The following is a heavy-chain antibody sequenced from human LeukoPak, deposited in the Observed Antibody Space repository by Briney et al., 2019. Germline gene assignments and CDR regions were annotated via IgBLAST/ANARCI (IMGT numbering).Heavy chain of an antibody. D-gene: IGHD2/OR15-2a*01. V-gene: IGHV3-23*01. CDR1: GFTFSSYA. CDR2: ISGSGGGT. Sequence: GGSLRLSCAASGFTFSSYAMTWVRQAPGKRLEWVSAISGSGGGTYYADSVKGRFTIPRDNSKNTLYLQMDSLRAEDTAVYYCAKERSFGTWLGDYWGQGTLVTVSS. CDR3: AKERSFGTWLGDY. J-gene: IGHJ4*02.